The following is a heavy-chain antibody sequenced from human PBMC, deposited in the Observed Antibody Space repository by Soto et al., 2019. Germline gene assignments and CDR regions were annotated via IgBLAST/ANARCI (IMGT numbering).Heavy chain of an antibody. CDR1: GYTFTSYG. J-gene: IGHJ3*02. CDR3: ARYCSGGSCYHETGHDAFDI. Sequence: ASVKVSCKASGYTFTSYGISWVRQAPGQGLEWMGWISAYNGNTNYAQKLQGRVTMTTDTSTSTAYMELRSLRSDDTAVYYCARYCSGGSCYHETGHDAFDIWGQGTMVTVSS. V-gene: IGHV1-18*01. CDR2: ISAYNGNT. D-gene: IGHD2-15*01.